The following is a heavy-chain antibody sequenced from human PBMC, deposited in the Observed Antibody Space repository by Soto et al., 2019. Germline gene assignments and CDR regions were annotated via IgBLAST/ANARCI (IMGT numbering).Heavy chain of an antibody. D-gene: IGHD6-13*01. Sequence: GSLRLSCAASGFPFSAYAMSWVRQTPRRGLEWISAIDFSGADTYYADSVQGRFTISRDNSQNTLYLQMDILTAEDTAVYYCAEPLPAAAGHGAFHSWGQGTLVTVSS. CDR1: GFPFSAYA. CDR3: AEPLPAAAGHGAFHS. CDR2: IDFSGADT. J-gene: IGHJ4*02. V-gene: IGHV3-23*01.